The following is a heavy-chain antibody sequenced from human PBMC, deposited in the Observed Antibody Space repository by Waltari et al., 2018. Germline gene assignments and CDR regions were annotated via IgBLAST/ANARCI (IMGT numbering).Heavy chain of an antibody. CDR1: GGSISSSSYY. J-gene: IGHJ6*03. CDR3: ARLPAARQRYYYMDV. D-gene: IGHD6-6*01. V-gene: IGHV4-39*01. Sequence: QLQLQESGPGLVKPSETLSLTCTVSGGSISSSSYYWGWTRQPPGKGLEWIGSIYYSGSTYYNPSLKSRVTISVDTSKNQFSLKLSSVTAADTAVYYCARLPAARQRYYYMDVWGKGTTVTVSS. CDR2: IYYSGST.